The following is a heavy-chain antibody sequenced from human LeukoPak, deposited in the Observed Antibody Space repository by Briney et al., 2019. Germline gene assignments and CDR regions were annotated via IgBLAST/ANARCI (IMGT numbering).Heavy chain of an antibody. CDR2: IPGSGDST. J-gene: IGHJ4*02. D-gene: IGHD1-26*01. Sequence: PGGSLRLSCAASGFTFSSYAMSWVRQAPGKGLEWVSAIPGSGDSTNYADSVKGRFTISRDNSKNTLYPQMNSLRAEDTAVYYCAKRPGVSYGYFDYWGQGTLVTVSS. V-gene: IGHV3-23*01. CDR3: AKRPGVSYGYFDY. CDR1: GFTFSSYA.